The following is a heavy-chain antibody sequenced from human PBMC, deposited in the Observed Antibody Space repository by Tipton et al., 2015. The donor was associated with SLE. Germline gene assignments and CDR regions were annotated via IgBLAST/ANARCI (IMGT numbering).Heavy chain of an antibody. Sequence: LRLSCTVSGGSISSYYWSWIRQPPGKGLEWIGYIYTSGSTNYNPPLKSRGTISVDTSKNQFSLKLSSVTAADTAVYYCARGLLWGAFDIWGQGTMVTVSS. J-gene: IGHJ3*02. V-gene: IGHV4-4*08. D-gene: IGHD3-10*01. CDR1: GGSISSYY. CDR2: IYTSGST. CDR3: ARGLLWGAFDI.